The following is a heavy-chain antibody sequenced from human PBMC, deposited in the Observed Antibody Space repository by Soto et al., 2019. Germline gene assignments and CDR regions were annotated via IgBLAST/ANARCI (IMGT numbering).Heavy chain of an antibody. CDR2: ISPYNGHT. Sequence: QVRLVQSAGEVKKPGASVKVSCKASGYSFTSYGISWVRRAPGQGLEWMGWISPYNGHTQFVQRFQGRVTITTDTSTRSSYMELRNLRSDDTAHYYCARDLTIVPATHPRLENYGMDVWCQGTTVIVSS. V-gene: IGHV1-18*01. CDR3: ARDLTIVPATHPRLENYGMDV. J-gene: IGHJ6*02. CDR1: GYSFTSYG. D-gene: IGHD2-2*01.